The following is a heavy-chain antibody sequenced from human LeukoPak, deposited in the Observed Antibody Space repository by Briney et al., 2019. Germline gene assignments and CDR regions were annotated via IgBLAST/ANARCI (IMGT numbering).Heavy chain of an antibody. V-gene: IGHV1-2*02. Sequence: ASVKVSCKASGYTFTGYYMHWVRQAPGQGLEWMGWINPNSGGTNYAQKLQGRVTMTRDTSISTAYMELSRLRSDDTAVYYCARDGPDCSSTSCSKDYYYYMDVWGKGTTVTVSS. J-gene: IGHJ6*03. D-gene: IGHD2-2*01. CDR1: GYTFTGYY. CDR2: INPNSGGT. CDR3: ARDGPDCSSTSCSKDYYYYMDV.